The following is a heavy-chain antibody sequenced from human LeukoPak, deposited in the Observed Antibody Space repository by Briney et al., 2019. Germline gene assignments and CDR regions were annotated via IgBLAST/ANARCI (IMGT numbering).Heavy chain of an antibody. V-gene: IGHV7-4-1*02. Sequence: EASVKVSCKTSGYTFTNFRMNWVRQAPGQGLEWMGWINTNTGNPTYAQGFTGRFVFSLDTSVSTAYLQLSSLKAEDTAIYYCALGAGNYGDLQGWFDPWGQGTLVTVSS. CDR3: ALGAGNYGDLQGWFDP. CDR1: GYTFTNFR. CDR2: INTNTGNP. D-gene: IGHD4-17*01. J-gene: IGHJ5*02.